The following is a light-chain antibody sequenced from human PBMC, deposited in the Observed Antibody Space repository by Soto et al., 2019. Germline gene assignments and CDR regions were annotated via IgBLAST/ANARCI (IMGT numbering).Light chain of an antibody. CDR2: DAS. CDR1: QGVGRF. J-gene: IGKJ4*01. Sequence: EIVLTQSPATLSLSPGERAAVSCRASQGVGRFLAWYQQKPGQAPRLLIYDASNRATGIPARFSGSGSVTDFALAIDNLEPEDFAVYYCQQRGGWPLTFGGGTTVEIK. V-gene: IGKV3-11*01. CDR3: QQRGGWPLT.